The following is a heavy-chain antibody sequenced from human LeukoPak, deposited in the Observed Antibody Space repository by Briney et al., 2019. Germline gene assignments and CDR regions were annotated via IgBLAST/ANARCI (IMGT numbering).Heavy chain of an antibody. CDR1: GFTFSSYG. V-gene: IGHV3-30*03. D-gene: IGHD1-26*01. CDR3: ARSSSRELLGDAFDI. CDR2: ISYDGSNK. Sequence: PGGSLRLSCAASGFTFSSYGMHWVRQAPGKGLEWVAVISYDGSNKYYADSVKGRFTISRDNSKNTLYLQMNSLRAEDTAVYYCARSSSRELLGDAFDIWGQGTMVTVSS. J-gene: IGHJ3*02.